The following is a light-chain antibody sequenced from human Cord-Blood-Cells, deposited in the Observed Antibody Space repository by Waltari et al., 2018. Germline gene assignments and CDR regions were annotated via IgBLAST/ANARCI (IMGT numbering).Light chain of an antibody. CDR1: QSISSW. Sequence: DIQIIPSPSTRSASVGDRVTITCRASQSISSWLAWYQQKPGKAPKLLIYKASSLESGVPSRFSGSGSGTEFTLTISSLQPDDFATYYCQQYNSYWTFGQGTKVEIK. V-gene: IGKV1-5*03. J-gene: IGKJ1*01. CDR2: KAS. CDR3: QQYNSYWT.